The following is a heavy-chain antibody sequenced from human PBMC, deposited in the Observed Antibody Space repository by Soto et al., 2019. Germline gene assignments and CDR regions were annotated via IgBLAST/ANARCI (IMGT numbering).Heavy chain of an antibody. Sequence: ESGGGVVQPGRSMRLSCAAYGFTFSSYAIHWVRPAPGKGLEWVAVISYDGSNKYYADSVKGRFTISRDNSKNTLYLQMNSLRAEDTAVYYCARSFQDPRYYFHYYYGMDGWGQGTTVTVSS. J-gene: IGHJ6*02. CDR2: ISYDGSNK. CDR3: ARSFQDPRYYFHYYYGMDG. CDR1: GFTFSSYA. V-gene: IGHV3-30-3*01. D-gene: IGHD1-1*01.